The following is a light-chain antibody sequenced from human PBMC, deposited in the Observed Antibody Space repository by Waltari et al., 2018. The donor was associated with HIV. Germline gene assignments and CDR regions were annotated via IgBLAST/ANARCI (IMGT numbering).Light chain of an antibody. V-gene: IGLV2-14*03. CDR1: SSDIGAYNY. J-gene: IGLJ1*01. Sequence: QSALTQPASVSGSPGQSITISCTGTSSDIGAYNYVSWYQQHPGKAPKLMMYHVTNRPSGISHRFSGSKSGTTASLTISGLQAEDEADYYCTSYTSRGIIFGSGTRVIVL. CDR2: HVT. CDR3: TSYTSRGII.